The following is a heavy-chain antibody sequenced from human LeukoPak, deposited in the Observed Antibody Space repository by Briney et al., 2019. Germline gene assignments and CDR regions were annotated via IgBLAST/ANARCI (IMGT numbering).Heavy chain of an antibody. CDR1: GFTFSSYT. J-gene: IGHJ4*02. Sequence: GGSLRLSCAASGFTFSSYTMHWVRQAPGKGLEWVAVMSYDGSDNYYADSVKGRFTISRDNSRTTVYLQMNSLRAEDTAVYYCARGSRWVQVGPFDYWGQGTLVTVSS. CDR2: MSYDGSDN. V-gene: IGHV3-30*01. CDR3: ARGSRWVQVGPFDY. D-gene: IGHD5-24*01.